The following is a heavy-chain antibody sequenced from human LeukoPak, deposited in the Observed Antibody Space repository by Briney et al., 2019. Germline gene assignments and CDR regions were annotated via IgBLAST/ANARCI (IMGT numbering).Heavy chain of an antibody. Sequence: SGGSLRLSCAASGFTFTTYGMSWVRQTPGKGLEWVSAISGSGTGTDYADSVKGRFTISRDDSKNTLYLQMNSLRAEDTAVYYCAKYSGASSYYNGMDVWGQGTTVTVSS. CDR1: GFTFTTYG. J-gene: IGHJ6*02. CDR2: ISGSGTGT. V-gene: IGHV3-23*01. CDR3: AKYSGASSYYNGMDV. D-gene: IGHD2-21*01.